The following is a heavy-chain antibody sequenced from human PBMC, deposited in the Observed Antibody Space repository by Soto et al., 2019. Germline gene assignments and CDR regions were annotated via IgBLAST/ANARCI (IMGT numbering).Heavy chain of an antibody. J-gene: IGHJ5*02. CDR3: ARRSSSSLGSLFDP. CDR1: GGSISSSTYY. Sequence: QLQLQESGPGLVQPAETLSLTCTVSGGSISSSTYYWDWIRQPPGKGLEWIGAMYYTGNKNYNPSVESRGTLSVDTSKNQFSLKLSSVTPTDTAVYYCARRSSSSLGSLFDPWGRGILVTVSS. V-gene: IGHV4-39*01. CDR2: MYYTGNK. D-gene: IGHD6-6*01.